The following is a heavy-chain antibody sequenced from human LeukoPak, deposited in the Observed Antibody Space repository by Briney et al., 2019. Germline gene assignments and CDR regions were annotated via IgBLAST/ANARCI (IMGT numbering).Heavy chain of an antibody. Sequence: GASVKVSCKASGYTFTSYGISWVRQAPGQGLEWMGWISAYNGNTNYAQKPQGRVTMTTDTSTSTAYMELRSLRSDDTAVYYCAREGHGSGSYYNPDYWGQGTLVTVSS. CDR1: GYTFTSYG. V-gene: IGHV1-18*01. J-gene: IGHJ4*02. D-gene: IGHD3-10*01. CDR3: AREGHGSGSYYNPDY. CDR2: ISAYNGNT.